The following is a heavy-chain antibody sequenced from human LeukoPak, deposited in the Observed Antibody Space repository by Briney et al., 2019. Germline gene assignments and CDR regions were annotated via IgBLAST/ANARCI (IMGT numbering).Heavy chain of an antibody. CDR3: ARERRAWGEDF. CDR1: GGSISSGSYY. V-gene: IGHV4-61*02. D-gene: IGHD3-16*01. J-gene: IGHJ4*02. CDR2: IYTSGST. Sequence: SETLSLTCTVSGGSISSGSYYWSWIRQPAGKGLEWIGRIYTSGSTNYNPSLKSRVTISVDTSKNQFSLKLSSVTAADTAVYYCARERRAWGEDFWGQGTLVTVSS.